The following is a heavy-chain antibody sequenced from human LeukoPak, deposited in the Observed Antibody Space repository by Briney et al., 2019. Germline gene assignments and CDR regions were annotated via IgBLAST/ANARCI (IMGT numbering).Heavy chain of an antibody. CDR3: ARAITGDLQNWFDP. V-gene: IGHV3-NL1*01. CDR2: IYSGGNT. D-gene: IGHD7-27*01. Sequence: RGSLRLSCAASGFTFTSYGMHWVRQAPGPGLECGSVIYSGGNTYYADSVKGRFTISKDNSKNTLYLEMNSLRGEDTAVYYCARAITGDLQNWFDPWGQGTLVTVSS. J-gene: IGHJ5*02. CDR1: GFTFTSYG.